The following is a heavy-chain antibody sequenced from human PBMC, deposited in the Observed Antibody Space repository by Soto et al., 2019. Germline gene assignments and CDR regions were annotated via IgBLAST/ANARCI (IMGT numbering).Heavy chain of an antibody. V-gene: IGHV3-7*01. CDR3: SRCKGDGYFVFDV. CDR2: IKQDGSEK. Sequence: DVQSVESGGGLVQPRGSLRLSCTVSGFTFSAFWMTWVRQAPGKGLEWVANIKQDGSEKNYVDSVEGRFTISRDNAKNSMYLQMHSLSAEDTAFYYCSRCKGDGYFVFDVCGQGTTVIVSS. D-gene: IGHD5-18*01. CDR1: GFTFSAFW. J-gene: IGHJ6*02.